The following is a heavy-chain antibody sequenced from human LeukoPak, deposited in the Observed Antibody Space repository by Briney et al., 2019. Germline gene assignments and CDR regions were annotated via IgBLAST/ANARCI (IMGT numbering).Heavy chain of an antibody. J-gene: IGHJ4*02. D-gene: IGHD2-2*01. CDR1: GFTFDDYA. CDR2: ISWNSGSI. CDR3: AKDMGQVVVPAAMGIDY. Sequence: GGSLRLSCAASGFTFDDYAMHWVRQAPGKGLEWVSGISWNSGSIGYADSVKGRFTISRDNAKNSLYLQMNSLRAEDTALYYCAKDMGQVVVPAAMGIDYWGQGTLVTVSS. V-gene: IGHV3-9*01.